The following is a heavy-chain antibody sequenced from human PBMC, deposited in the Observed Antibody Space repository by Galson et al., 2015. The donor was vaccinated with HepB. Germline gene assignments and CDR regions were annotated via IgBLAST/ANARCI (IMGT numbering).Heavy chain of an antibody. Sequence: SLRLSCAASGFSFSIYGMHWVRQAPGKGLEWAALIWYDGSQKYYADSVKGRFTISRDNSQNMLYLQMNSLRVEDTAVYYCAGADDATDALDTWGQGTIVTVSS. CDR3: AGADDATDALDT. D-gene: IGHD1-1*01. V-gene: IGHV3-30*02. CDR1: GFSFSIYG. CDR2: IWYDGSQK. J-gene: IGHJ3*02.